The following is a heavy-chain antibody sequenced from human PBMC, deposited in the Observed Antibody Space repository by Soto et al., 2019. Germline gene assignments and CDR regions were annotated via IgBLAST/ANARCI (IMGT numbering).Heavy chain of an antibody. V-gene: IGHV3-23*01. D-gene: IGHD3-22*01. CDR1: GFTFSSYA. CDR3: AIICGAYYLKWFDP. J-gene: IGHJ5*02. Sequence: PGGSLRLSCAASGFTFSSYAMSCVRQAPGKGLEWVSAISGSGGSTYYADSVKGRFTISRDNSKNTLYLQMNSLRAEDTAVYYCAIICGAYYLKWFDPVGQGTLDTVSS. CDR2: ISGSGGST.